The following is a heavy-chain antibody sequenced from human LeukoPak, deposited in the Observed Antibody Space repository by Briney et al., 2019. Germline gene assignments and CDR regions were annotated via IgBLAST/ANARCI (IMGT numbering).Heavy chain of an antibody. Sequence: PGGSLRLYCAASGFTFTTYAMHWVSQAPGKGLEYVSAISSNGDTTYYANSVKGRFTISRDNSKNTLYLQMASLRAEDMAVYYYARWARYGSNPAGLGWWGEGTLVTVSS. V-gene: IGHV3-64*01. D-gene: IGHD3-16*01. CDR1: GFTFTTYA. J-gene: IGHJ4*02. CDR3: ARWARYGSNPAGLGW. CDR2: ISSNGDTT.